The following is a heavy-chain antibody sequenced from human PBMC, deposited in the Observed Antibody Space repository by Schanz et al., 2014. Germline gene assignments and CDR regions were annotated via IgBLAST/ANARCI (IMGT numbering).Heavy chain of an antibody. CDR1: GYTFTNYY. CDR3: ARARYTGYDCSGY. CDR2: INPNNGAA. V-gene: IGHV1-2*06. J-gene: IGHJ4*02. Sequence: QVQLVQSGAEVKKPGASVKLSCKASGYTFTNYYIHWVRQAPGHGLQWMGRINPNNGAANVAFEFQGRVTLTRDTSISTAYLDLRRLTSDDTATYFCARARYTGYDCSGYWGQGTLLIVSS. D-gene: IGHD5-12*01.